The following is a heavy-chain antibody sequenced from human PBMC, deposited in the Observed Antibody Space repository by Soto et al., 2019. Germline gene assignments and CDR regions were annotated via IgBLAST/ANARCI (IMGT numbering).Heavy chain of an antibody. D-gene: IGHD3-16*02. J-gene: IGHJ5*02. Sequence: QVQLVQSGAEVKKPGASVKVSCKASGYTFTNYGISWVRQAPGQGLEWMGWISTNTGHTDYARNLRGRVTMTTDASTTTAYMELRSLTSDDTAIYFCAREEYRQVDHWGQGTLDTVSS. V-gene: IGHV1-18*04. CDR1: GYTFTNYG. CDR3: AREEYRQVDH. CDR2: ISTNTGHT.